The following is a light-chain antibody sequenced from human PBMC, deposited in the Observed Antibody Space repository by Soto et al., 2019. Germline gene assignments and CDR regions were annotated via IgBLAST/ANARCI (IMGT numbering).Light chain of an antibody. CDR3: QSYDSSLSGSGV. V-gene: IGLV1-40*01. CDR1: SSNIGAGYD. J-gene: IGLJ2*01. CDR2: GNS. Sequence: QAVVTQPPSVSGAPGQRVTISCTGSSSNIGAGYDVHWYQQLPGTAPKLLIYGNSNRPSGVPDRFSVSKSGTSASLAITGLQAEDEADYYCQSYDSSLSGSGVFGGGTKVTVL.